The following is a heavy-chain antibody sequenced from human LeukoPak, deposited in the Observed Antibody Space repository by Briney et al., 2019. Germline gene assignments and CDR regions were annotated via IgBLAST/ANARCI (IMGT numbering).Heavy chain of an antibody. CDR3: ARGWDSPDY. V-gene: IGHV3-30-3*01. CDR2: ISYDGSNK. J-gene: IGHJ4*02. D-gene: IGHD1-26*01. CDR1: GFTFSSYA. Sequence: GGSLRLSCAASGFTFSSYAMHWVRQAPGKGLEWVAVISYDGSNKYYADSVKGRFTISRDNSKNTLYLQMNSLRAEDTAVYYCARGWDSPDYWGQGTLVTVSS.